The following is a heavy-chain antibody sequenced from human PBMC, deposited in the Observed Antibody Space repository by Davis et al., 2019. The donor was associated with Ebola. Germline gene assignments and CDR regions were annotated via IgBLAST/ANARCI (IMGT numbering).Heavy chain of an antibody. Sequence: GESLKISCAASGFTFSSYSMNWVRQAPGKGLEWVSYISSSSSTIYYADSVKGRFTISRDNAKNSLYLQMNSLRAEDTAVYYCARVRRYCSGGSCYLDYWGQGTLVTVSS. V-gene: IGHV3-48*01. CDR3: ARVRRYCSGGSCYLDY. J-gene: IGHJ4*02. D-gene: IGHD2-15*01. CDR2: ISSSSSTI. CDR1: GFTFSSYS.